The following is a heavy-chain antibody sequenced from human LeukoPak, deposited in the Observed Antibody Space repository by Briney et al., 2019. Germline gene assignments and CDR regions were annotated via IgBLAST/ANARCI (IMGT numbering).Heavy chain of an antibody. CDR3: ARRNIAAAALDY. D-gene: IGHD6-13*01. CDR2: ISGSGGST. CDR1: GFTFSSYG. V-gene: IGHV3-23*01. J-gene: IGHJ4*02. Sequence: PGGSLRLSCAASGFTFSSYGMSWVRQAPGKGLEWVSAISGSGGSTYYADSVKGRFTISRGNSKNTLYLQMNSLRAEDTAVYYCARRNIAAAALDYWGQGTLVTVSS.